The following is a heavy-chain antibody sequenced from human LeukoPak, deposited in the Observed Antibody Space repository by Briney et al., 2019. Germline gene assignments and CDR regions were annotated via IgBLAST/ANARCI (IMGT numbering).Heavy chain of an antibody. D-gene: IGHD3-3*01. CDR2: ISVYNGNT. V-gene: IGHV1-18*01. CDR3: ARHTGSLYDFWSGYIDY. Sequence: ASVKVSCTASGYTFTSYGISWVRQAPGQGLEWMGWISVYNGNTKYVQKFQGRVTMTTDTSTRTAYMELRSLRSDDTAVYYCARHTGSLYDFWSGYIDYWGQGTLVTVSS. CDR1: GYTFTSYG. J-gene: IGHJ4*02.